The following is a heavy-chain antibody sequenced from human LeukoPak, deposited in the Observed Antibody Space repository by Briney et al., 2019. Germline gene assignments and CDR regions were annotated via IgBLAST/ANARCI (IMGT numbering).Heavy chain of an antibody. CDR1: GYTFSNYG. V-gene: IGHV1-18*04. D-gene: IGHD2-2*01. Sequence: ASVKVSCKASGYTFSNYGISWVRQAPGQGLEWMGWISPYNGNTDYAQNLQGRVTMTTDTSTSTVCMELRSLRSDDTAVYYCARDRSTSDYWGQGTLVTVSS. CDR3: ARDRSTSDY. J-gene: IGHJ4*02. CDR2: ISPYNGNT.